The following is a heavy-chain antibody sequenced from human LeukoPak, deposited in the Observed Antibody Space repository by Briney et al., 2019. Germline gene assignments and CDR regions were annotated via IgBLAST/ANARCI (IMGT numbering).Heavy chain of an antibody. Sequence: PGGSLRLSCAASGFTFDDYGMSWVRQAPGKGLEWVSGITWNGDTIGYAGSVKGRFTISRDNAKNFLYLQMNSLRAEDTALYYCARQQVIDYYYYYMDVWGKGTTVTVSS. V-gene: IGHV3-20*04. CDR3: ARQQVIDYYYYYMDV. CDR2: ITWNGDTI. D-gene: IGHD6-13*01. CDR1: GFTFDDYG. J-gene: IGHJ6*03.